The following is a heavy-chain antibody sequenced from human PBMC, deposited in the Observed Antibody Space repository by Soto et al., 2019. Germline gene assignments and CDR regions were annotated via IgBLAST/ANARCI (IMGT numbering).Heavy chain of an antibody. D-gene: IGHD3-10*01. V-gene: IGHV3-23*01. CDR1: GFTFSSYA. CDR2: ISGSGGST. Sequence: GGSLRLSCAASGFTFSSYAMSWVRQAPGKGLEWVSAISGSGGSTYYADSVKGRFTISRDNSKNTLYLQMNSLRAEDTAVYYCAKLAKDLWFGELSSYYFDYWGQGTLVTVSS. J-gene: IGHJ4*02. CDR3: AKLAKDLWFGELSSYYFDY.